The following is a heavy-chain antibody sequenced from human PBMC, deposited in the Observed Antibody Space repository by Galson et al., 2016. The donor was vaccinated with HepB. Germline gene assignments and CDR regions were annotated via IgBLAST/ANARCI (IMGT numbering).Heavy chain of an antibody. CDR2: TSGTGGDT. CDR1: GFSFSSYA. V-gene: IGHV3-23*01. J-gene: IGHJ5*02. D-gene: IGHD5-24*01. CDR3: AKGGGKWLQYNWFDP. Sequence: SLRLSCAASGFSFSSYAMIWVRQAPGKGLEWVSATSGTGGDTYYADSVKGRFTISRDNSKNTLYLQVNSLRAEDTAVYYCAKGGGKWLQYNWFDPWGQGTLVIVSS.